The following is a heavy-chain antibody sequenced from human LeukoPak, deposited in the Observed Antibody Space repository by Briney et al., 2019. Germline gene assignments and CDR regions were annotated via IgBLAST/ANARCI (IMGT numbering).Heavy chain of an antibody. V-gene: IGHV4-4*02. J-gene: IGHJ4*02. Sequence: SGTLSLTCAVSGASITSTKWWSWVRQPPGKGLEWIGEIYHSGSTNYNPSLKSRVTISVDKSKNQSSLKLSSVTAADTAVYYCARDRHSSAWYTRGFDYWGQGTLVTVSS. CDR3: ARDRHSSAWYTRGFDY. CDR2: IYHSGST. CDR1: GASITSTKW. D-gene: IGHD6-19*01.